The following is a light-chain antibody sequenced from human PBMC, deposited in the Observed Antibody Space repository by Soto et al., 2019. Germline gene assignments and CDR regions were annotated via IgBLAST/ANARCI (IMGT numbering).Light chain of an antibody. CDR1: SSNIGAGYD. CDR2: GNI. J-gene: IGLJ2*01. Sequence: QSVLTQPPSVSGAPGQRVTISCTGSSSNIGAGYDVHWYQQLPGTAPKVLIYGNINRPSGVPDRFSGSKSGTSASLAITGLQAEDEADDYCQSYDSSLSGFVVFGGGTKVTVL. V-gene: IGLV1-40*01. CDR3: QSYDSSLSGFVV.